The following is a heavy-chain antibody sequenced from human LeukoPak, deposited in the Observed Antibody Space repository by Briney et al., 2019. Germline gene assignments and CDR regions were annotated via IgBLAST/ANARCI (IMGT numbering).Heavy chain of an antibody. CDR1: GGSISSHY. Sequence: PSRTLSLTCTVSGGSISSHYWSWIRQPPGKGLEWIGYVYYSGSTNYNPSLKSRVSISVDTSKKQLSLQLSSVTAADTAVYYCARVVRKQQLVDDFDIWGQGTMVTVSS. D-gene: IGHD6-13*01. CDR2: VYYSGST. CDR3: ARVVRKQQLVDDFDI. V-gene: IGHV4-59*11. J-gene: IGHJ3*02.